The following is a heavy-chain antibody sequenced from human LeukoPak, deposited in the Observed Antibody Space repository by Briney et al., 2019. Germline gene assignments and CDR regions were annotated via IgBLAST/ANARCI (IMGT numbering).Heavy chain of an antibody. CDR2: IYYSGST. Sequence: PSETLSLTCTVSGGSISSGEYYWSWIRQPPGTGLERIGYIYYSGSTYYNPSLKSRVTISVDTSKNQFSLKLSSVTAADTAVYYCASGYDRSGYLTGFDPWGQGTLVTVSS. V-gene: IGHV4-30-4*01. CDR1: GGSISSGEYY. J-gene: IGHJ5*02. CDR3: ASGYDRSGYLTGFDP. D-gene: IGHD3-22*01.